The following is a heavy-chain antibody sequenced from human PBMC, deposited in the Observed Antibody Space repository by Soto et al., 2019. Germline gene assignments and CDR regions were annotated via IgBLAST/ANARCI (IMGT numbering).Heavy chain of an antibody. D-gene: IGHD3-22*01. CDR3: ARDQLYYNDISGRPLNAFDV. V-gene: IGHV3-48*01. CDR2: IGIGSSTK. CDR1: GGTFMNYG. J-gene: IGHJ3*01. Sequence: GSQRLPSAAAGGTFMNYGMNWVRQAPGKGLEWVSYIGIGSSTKYYTDSVKGRFTISRDNAKNSLYLQMNSLRAEDTAVYYCARDQLYYNDISGRPLNAFDVWVQGTMVTVSS.